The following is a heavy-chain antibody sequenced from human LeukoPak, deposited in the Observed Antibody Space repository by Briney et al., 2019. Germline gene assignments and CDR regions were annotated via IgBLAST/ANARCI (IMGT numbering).Heavy chain of an antibody. CDR3: ARVYYYDTPPDAFDI. CDR1: GFTVSSNY. V-gene: IGHV3-66*01. J-gene: IGHJ3*02. Sequence: GGSLRLSCAASGFTVSSNYMSWVRQAPGKGLEWVSVIYSGGSTYYADSVKGRFTISRDNSKNTLYLQMNSLRAEDTAVYYCARVYYYDTPPDAFDIWGQGTMVTVSS. CDR2: IYSGGST. D-gene: IGHD3-22*01.